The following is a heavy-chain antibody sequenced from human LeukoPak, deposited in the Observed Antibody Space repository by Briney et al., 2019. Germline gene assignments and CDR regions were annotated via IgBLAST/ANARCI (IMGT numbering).Heavy chain of an antibody. Sequence: GGSLRLSCAASRFTFSNAWMSWVRQAPGKGLEWVGRIKSKTDGGTTDYAAPVKGRFTISRDDSKNTLYLQMNSLKTEDTAVYYCVSTMIVVVIKMGWGQGTLVTVSS. D-gene: IGHD3-22*01. V-gene: IGHV3-15*01. CDR3: VSTMIVVVIKMG. J-gene: IGHJ4*02. CDR2: IKSKTDGGTT. CDR1: RFTFSNAW.